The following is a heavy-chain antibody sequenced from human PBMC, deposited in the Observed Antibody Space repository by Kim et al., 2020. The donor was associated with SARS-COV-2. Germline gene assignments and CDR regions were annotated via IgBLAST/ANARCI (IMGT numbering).Heavy chain of an antibody. Sequence: ASVKVSCKASGYTFTSYYMHWVRQAPGQGLEWMGIINPSGGSTSYAQKFQGRVTMTRDTSTSTVYMELSSLRSEDTAVYYCAREATTIFGVVDMWLRGRMPGDAFHIWGQGTMVTVSS. D-gene: IGHD3-3*01. V-gene: IGHV1-46*01. CDR3: AREATTIFGVVDMWLRGRMPGDAFHI. CDR1: GYTFTSYY. CDR2: INPSGGST. J-gene: IGHJ3*02.